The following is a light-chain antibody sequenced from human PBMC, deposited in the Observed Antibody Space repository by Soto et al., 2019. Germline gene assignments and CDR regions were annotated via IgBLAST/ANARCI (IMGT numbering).Light chain of an antibody. CDR2: LGS. CDR3: MQALQTPVT. Sequence: EIVMTQSPLSLPVTPGEAASISCRSSQSLLHTNGYNYLDWYLQRPGHSPQLLIYLGSNRASGVPDRFSASGSCTDFTLKISRMEAGDVGVYYCMQALQTPVTFGQGTRLEIK. CDR1: QSLLHTNGYNY. J-gene: IGKJ5*01. V-gene: IGKV2-28*01.